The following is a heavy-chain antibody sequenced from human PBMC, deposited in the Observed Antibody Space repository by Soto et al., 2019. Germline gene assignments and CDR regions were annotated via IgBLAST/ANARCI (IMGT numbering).Heavy chain of an antibody. CDR1: EFTFSNYA. Sequence: GGSLRLSCTASEFTFSNYAMSWVRQAPGKGLEWVSGISADGAGTYYAASVKGRFTISRNNSNNTLYVQMDRLRAEDAAVYYCAKCVVLLTTSGGWCNWFDPWGQGTLVTVSS. D-gene: IGHD2-21*02. CDR2: ISADGAGT. V-gene: IGHV3-23*01. CDR3: AKCVVLLTTSGGWCNWFDP. J-gene: IGHJ5*02.